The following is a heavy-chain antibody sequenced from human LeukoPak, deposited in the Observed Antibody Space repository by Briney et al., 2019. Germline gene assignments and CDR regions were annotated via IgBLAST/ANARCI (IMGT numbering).Heavy chain of an antibody. J-gene: IGHJ3*02. CDR1: GFGSKNYA. Sequence: PGGSLRLSCTASGFGSKNYAMSWVRLAPGKGLEGVSIISATGVNKYYADSVKGRFTIYRDNSKNTLYLQMNSLRAEDTAVYYCARQPAGYSYGAGAFDIWGQGTMLTVSS. CDR2: ISATGVNK. D-gene: IGHD3-10*01. V-gene: IGHV3-23*01. CDR3: ARQPAGYSYGAGAFDI.